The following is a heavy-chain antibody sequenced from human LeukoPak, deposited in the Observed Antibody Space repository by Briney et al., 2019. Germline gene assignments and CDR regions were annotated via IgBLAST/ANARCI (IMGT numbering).Heavy chain of an antibody. J-gene: IGHJ3*02. CDR3: ARIGGTRITMIVVADDAFDI. D-gene: IGHD3-22*01. CDR2: INPNSGGT. CDR1: GYTFTGYY. Sequence: GASVKVSCKASGYTFTGYYMHWVRQAPGQGLEWMGWINPNSGGTNYAQKFQGRVTMTRDTSISTAYMELSRLRSDDTTVYYCARIGGTRITMIVVADDAFDIWGQGTMVTVSS. V-gene: IGHV1-2*02.